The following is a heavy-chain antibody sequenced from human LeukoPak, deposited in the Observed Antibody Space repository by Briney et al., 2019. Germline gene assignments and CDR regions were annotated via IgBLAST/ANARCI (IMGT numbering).Heavy chain of an antibody. CDR3: ARGRGSLDY. Sequence: GGSLRLSCAASGFTFSSYWMTWVRQAPGKGLEWVANIKQDGSAKYTLDSVKGRFTISRDNAKNSLYLQMNSLRVEDTAIYYCARGRGSLDYWGQGALVTVSS. D-gene: IGHD6-25*01. V-gene: IGHV3-7*04. J-gene: IGHJ4*02. CDR2: IKQDGSAK. CDR1: GFTFSSYW.